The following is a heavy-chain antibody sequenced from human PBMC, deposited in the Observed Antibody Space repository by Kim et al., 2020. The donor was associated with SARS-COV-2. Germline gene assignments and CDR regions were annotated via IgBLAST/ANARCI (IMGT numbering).Heavy chain of an antibody. Sequence: KYSQKLQGRVTITRDTSASTAYMELSSLRSEDTAVYYCARAQAGTPPGGYWGQGTLVTVSS. CDR3: ARAQAGTPPGGY. D-gene: IGHD1-1*01. V-gene: IGHV1-3*01. J-gene: IGHJ4*02.